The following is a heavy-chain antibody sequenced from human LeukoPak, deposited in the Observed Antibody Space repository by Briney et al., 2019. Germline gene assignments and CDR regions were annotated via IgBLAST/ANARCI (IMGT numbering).Heavy chain of an antibody. CDR1: GFTVSSNY. J-gene: IGHJ6*02. CDR2: IYSGGST. CDR3: ARGNPYSYYGMDV. Sequence: GGSLRLSCAASGFTVSSNYMSWVRQAPGKGLEWVSVIYSGGSTYYADSVKGRFTISRDNSKNTLYLQMNSLRAEDTAVYYCARGNPYSYYGMDVWGQGTTVTVSS. V-gene: IGHV3-66*01. D-gene: IGHD4-23*01.